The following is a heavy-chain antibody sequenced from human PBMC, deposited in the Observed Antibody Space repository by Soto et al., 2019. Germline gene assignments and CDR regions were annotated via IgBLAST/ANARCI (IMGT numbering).Heavy chain of an antibody. CDR1: GASINTNW. CDR2: VYHSGST. J-gene: IGHJ4*02. D-gene: IGHD6-19*01. CDR3: ARHIAVAGTRGFDY. V-gene: IGHV4-4*02. Sequence: QVQLQESGPGLVKPSGTLSLTCAVSGASINTNWWSWVRQPPGKGLEWIGEVYHSGSTNYNPSLMGRVTLLLDKSINHLSLQLSSVTAADPAVYYCARHIAVAGTRGFDYWGQGTLVTVSS.